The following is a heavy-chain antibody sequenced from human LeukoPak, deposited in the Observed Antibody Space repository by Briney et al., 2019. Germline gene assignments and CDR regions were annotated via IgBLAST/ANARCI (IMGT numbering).Heavy chain of an antibody. J-gene: IGHJ4*02. D-gene: IGHD3-22*01. CDR3: ARAHDCSGYFVFFDF. Sequence: SETLSLTCTVSGGSISSSHYHWGWIRQPPGKGLGWIGNINSRGSPFYNPSLKSRVTISVDTSKNQFSLKLSSVTAADTAVYYCARAHDCSGYFVFFDFWGQGTLVTVSS. V-gene: IGHV4-39*01. CDR2: INSRGSP. CDR1: GGSISSSHYH.